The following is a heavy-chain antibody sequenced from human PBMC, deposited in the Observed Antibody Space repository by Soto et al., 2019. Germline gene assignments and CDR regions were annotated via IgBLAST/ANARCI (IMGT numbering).Heavy chain of an antibody. Sequence: PSETLSLTCTVSGGSISSYYWSWIRQPPGKGLEWIGYIYYSGSTNYNPSLKSRVTISVDTSNNQFSLNVSSVTDADTAVYYCARPKSCRWASCLPRPDLYYFDYWVRRSLVTVSS. CDR2: IYYSGST. D-gene: IGHD3-16*01. V-gene: IGHV4-59*12. CDR3: ARPKSCRWASCLPRPDLYYFDY. CDR1: GGSISSYY. J-gene: IGHJ4*02.